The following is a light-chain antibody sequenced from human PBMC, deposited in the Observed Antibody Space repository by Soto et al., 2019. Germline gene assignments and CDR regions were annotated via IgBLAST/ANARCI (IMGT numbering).Light chain of an antibody. CDR1: QSVSSSY. J-gene: IGKJ5*01. CDR3: QQYNNWPFS. V-gene: IGKV3-15*01. Sequence: VLMQSPGTLSLSPGERATLSCRVSQSVSSSYLAWYQQKPGQAPRLLIYDVSIRATGVPARFSGTGSETDFTLTISGLQSEDSAVYFCQQYNNWPFSFGQGTRLEIK. CDR2: DVS.